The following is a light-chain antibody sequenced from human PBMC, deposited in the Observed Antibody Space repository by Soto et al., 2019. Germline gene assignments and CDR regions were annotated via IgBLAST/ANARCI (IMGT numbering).Light chain of an antibody. CDR2: DAS. V-gene: IGKV1-5*01. CDR3: HSRA. CDR1: QTISRW. J-gene: IGKJ5*01. Sequence: DIQLPQTPSTLPASVGDEVTITCRASQTISRWLAWYQQKPGRAPKLLIYDASTLESGVPSRFSGSGSETEFTLTISRLQPDDFATYFCHSRAFGQGTRLEI.